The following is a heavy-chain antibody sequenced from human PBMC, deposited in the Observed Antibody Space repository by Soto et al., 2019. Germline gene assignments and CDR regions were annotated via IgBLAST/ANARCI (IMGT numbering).Heavy chain of an antibody. J-gene: IGHJ3*02. CDR3: ARTASSGWSTAFDI. CDR2: IYPGDSDT. D-gene: IGHD6-19*01. Sequence: PGASLKISCKGSGYSFSSYWLGWVPQMTGKGLEWMGIIYPGDSDTRYSPSFQGQVTISVDKSISTAYLQWSGLKASDTAMYYCARTASSGWSTAFDIWGQGTLVTVS. V-gene: IGHV5-51*01. CDR1: GYSFSSYW.